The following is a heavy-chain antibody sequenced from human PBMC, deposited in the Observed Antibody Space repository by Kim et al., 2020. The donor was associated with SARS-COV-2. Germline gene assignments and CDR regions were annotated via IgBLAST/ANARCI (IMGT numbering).Heavy chain of an antibody. V-gene: IGHV4-4*02. J-gene: IGHJ4*02. Sequence: SETLSLTCAVSGASISSTKWWSWVRQSPGKRLEWIGVIHHSGSTNYMASLKSRVTISVDKSKSQFSLKLSSVTAADTAVYYCARRDYYDSTGCFENWGLGTLVTVSS. CDR2: IHHSGST. D-gene: IGHD3-22*01. CDR1: GASISSTKW. CDR3: ARRDYYDSTGCFEN.